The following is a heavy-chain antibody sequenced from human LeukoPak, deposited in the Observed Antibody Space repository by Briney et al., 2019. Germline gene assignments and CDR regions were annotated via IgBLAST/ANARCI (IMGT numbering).Heavy chain of an antibody. D-gene: IGHD2-2*01. CDR2: ISSSGGST. CDR3: AKRGLGSTSGAYFFDY. V-gene: IGHV3-23*01. CDR1: GFSFSNYG. Sequence: GGSLRLSCAASGFSFSNYGMSWVCQAPGKGLEWISSISSSGGSTYYADSVKGRFTVSRDNSKNTLYVQMNSLRAEDTAVYYCAKRGLGSTSGAYFFDYWGQGTLVTVSS. J-gene: IGHJ4*02.